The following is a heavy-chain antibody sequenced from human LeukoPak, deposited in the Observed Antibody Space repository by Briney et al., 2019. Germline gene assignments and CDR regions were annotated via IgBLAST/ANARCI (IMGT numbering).Heavy chain of an antibody. V-gene: IGHV3-30*04. CDR1: GFTFSSYA. Sequence: GRSLRLSCAASGFTFSSYAMHWVRQAPGKGLEWVAVISYDGSNKYYADSVKGRFTISRDNSKNTLYLQMNSLRAEDTAVYYCARDRFPVFGYSSSSGRRLGNYNWFDPWGQGTLVTVSS. J-gene: IGHJ5*02. CDR2: ISYDGSNK. CDR3: ARDRFPVFGYSSSSGRRLGNYNWFDP. D-gene: IGHD6-6*01.